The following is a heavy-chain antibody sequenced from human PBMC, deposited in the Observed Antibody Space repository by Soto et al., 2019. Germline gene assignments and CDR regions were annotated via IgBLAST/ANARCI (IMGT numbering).Heavy chain of an antibody. D-gene: IGHD5-12*01. CDR2: ISAYNGNT. V-gene: IGHV1-18*01. CDR1: GYTFTSYG. J-gene: IGHJ4*02. CDR3: ARDSPFFFGIYGGYDLYNY. Sequence: GASVKVSCKASGYTFTSYGISWVRQAPGQGLEWMGWISAYNGNTNYAQKLQGRVTMTTDTSTSTAYMELRSLRSDDTAVYYCARDSPFFFGIYGGYDLYNYWSQGSLVTVSS.